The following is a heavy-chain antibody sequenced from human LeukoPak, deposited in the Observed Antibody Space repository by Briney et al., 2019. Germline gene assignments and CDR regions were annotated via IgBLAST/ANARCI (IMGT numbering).Heavy chain of an antibody. V-gene: IGHV1-69*13. CDR1: GGTFSSYA. Sequence: SVKVSCKASGGTFSSYAISWVRQAPGQGLEWMGGIITISGTAKYAQKFQGRVTITADESTSTAYMELSSLRSEDTAVYYCAREGGDYYDSSGYYRGLLDYWGQGTLVTVSS. D-gene: IGHD3-22*01. CDR2: IITISGTA. CDR3: AREGGDYYDSSGYYRGLLDY. J-gene: IGHJ4*02.